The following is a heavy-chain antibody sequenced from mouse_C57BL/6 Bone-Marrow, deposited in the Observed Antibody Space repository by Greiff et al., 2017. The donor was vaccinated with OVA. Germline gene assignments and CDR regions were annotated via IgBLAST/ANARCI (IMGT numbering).Heavy chain of an antibody. CDR3: ARWRFYMDY. J-gene: IGHJ4*01. V-gene: IGHV1-39*01. CDR1: GYSFTDYN. Sequence: HLVESGPELVKPGASVKISCKASGYSFTDYNMNWVKQSNGKSLEWIGVINPNYGTTSYNQKSKGKATLTVDQSSSTAYMQLNSLTSEDSAVYYCARWRFYMDYWGQGTSVTVSS. CDR2: INPNYGTT.